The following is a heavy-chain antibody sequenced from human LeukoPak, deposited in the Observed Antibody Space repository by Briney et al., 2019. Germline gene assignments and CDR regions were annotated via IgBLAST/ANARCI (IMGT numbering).Heavy chain of an antibody. CDR2: INHSGST. CDR1: GGSFSGYY. D-gene: IGHD6-19*01. CDR3: ARSRGYSSGWYGDY. Sequence: PSETLSLTCAVYGGSFSGYYWSWIRQPPGKGLEWIGEINHSGSTNHNPSLKSRVTISVDTSKNQFSLKLSSVTAADTAVYYCARSRGYSSGWYGDYWGQGTLVTVSS. J-gene: IGHJ4*02. V-gene: IGHV4-34*01.